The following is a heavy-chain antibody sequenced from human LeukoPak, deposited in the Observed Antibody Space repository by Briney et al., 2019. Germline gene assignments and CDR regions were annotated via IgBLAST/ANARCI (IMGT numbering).Heavy chain of an antibody. D-gene: IGHD3-22*01. CDR3: ARDATYYYDSSGYYFDY. Sequence: PGRSLRLSCAASGFTFNNYAMNWVRQAPGKGLEWVSYISSSGSTIYYADSVKGRFTISRDNAKNSLYLQMNSLRAEDTAVYYCARDATYYYDSSGYYFDYWGQGTLVTVSS. CDR2: ISSSGSTI. CDR1: GFTFNNYA. J-gene: IGHJ4*02. V-gene: IGHV3-48*03.